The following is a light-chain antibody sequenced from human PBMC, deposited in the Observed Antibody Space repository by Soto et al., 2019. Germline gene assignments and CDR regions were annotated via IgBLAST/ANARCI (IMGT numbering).Light chain of an antibody. CDR2: GAS. V-gene: IGKV3-20*01. J-gene: IGKJ5*01. CDR1: QSVSSSY. CDR3: QQYGSSPPIT. Sequence: SVLTQSPGSLSFSPWEIATLSCSSTQSVSSSYLAWYQQKPGQAPRLLIYGASSRATGIPDRFSGSGSGTDFTLTISRLEPEDFAVYYCQQYGSSPPITFGQGTRLEIK.